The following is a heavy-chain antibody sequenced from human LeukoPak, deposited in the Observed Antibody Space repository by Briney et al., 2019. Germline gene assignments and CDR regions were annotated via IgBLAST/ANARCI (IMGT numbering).Heavy chain of an antibody. J-gene: IGHJ4*02. CDR2: IGTAGDT. CDR1: GFTFSSYD. V-gene: IGHV3-13*01. Sequence: PGGSLRLSCAASGFTFSSYDMHWVRQATGKGLEWVSAIGTAGDTYYPGSVKGRFTISRDNSKNTLYLQMGSLRAEDMAVYYCTRGPGYDYVWGSYRADYWGQGTLVTVSS. CDR3: TRGPGYDYVWGSYRADY. D-gene: IGHD3-16*02.